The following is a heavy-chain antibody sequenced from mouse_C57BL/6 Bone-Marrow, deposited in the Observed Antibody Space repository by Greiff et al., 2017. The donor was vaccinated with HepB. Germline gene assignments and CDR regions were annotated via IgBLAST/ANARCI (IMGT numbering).Heavy chain of an antibody. CDR1: GFNIKDDY. J-gene: IGHJ3*01. Sequence: DVHLVESGAELVRPGASVKLSCTASGFNIKDDYMHWVKQRPEQGLEWIGWIDPENGDTEYASKFQGKATITADTSSNTAYLQLSSLTSEDTAVYYCTSDGYYPAWFAYWGQGTLVTVSA. CDR3: TSDGYYPAWFAY. CDR2: IDPENGDT. V-gene: IGHV14-4*01. D-gene: IGHD2-3*01.